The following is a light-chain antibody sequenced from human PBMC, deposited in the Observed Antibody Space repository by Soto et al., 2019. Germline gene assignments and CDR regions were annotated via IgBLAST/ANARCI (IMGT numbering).Light chain of an antibody. CDR2: DVS. J-gene: IGLJ3*02. CDR1: SSDVGGYHY. V-gene: IGLV2-14*01. CDR3: TSYTSSSVWV. Sequence: QSALTQPASVSGSPGQSITISCTGTSSDVGGYHYVSWYQRHPGKAPKLMIFDVSNRPSGISNRFSGSKSGNTASLTISGLQDDDEADYYCTSYTSSSVWVFGGGTKVTVL.